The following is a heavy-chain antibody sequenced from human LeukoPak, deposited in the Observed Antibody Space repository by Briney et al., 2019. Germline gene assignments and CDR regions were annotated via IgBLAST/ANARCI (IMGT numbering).Heavy chain of an antibody. Sequence: GGSLRLSCVASGFIFNNYAMSWVRQAPGKGLEWVAAMSGPDDGTYHADSVKGRFTISRDNAKNSLYLQMNSLRAEDTALYYCAKGIISVSGYIDYWGQGTLVTVSS. V-gene: IGHV3-23*01. CDR2: MSGPDDGT. CDR1: GFIFNNYA. D-gene: IGHD1-14*01. J-gene: IGHJ4*02. CDR3: AKGIISVSGYIDY.